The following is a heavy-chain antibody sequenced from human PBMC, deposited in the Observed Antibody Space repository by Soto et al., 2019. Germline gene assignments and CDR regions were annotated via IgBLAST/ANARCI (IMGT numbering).Heavy chain of an antibody. Sequence: ESGGGLVQPGGSLRLSCAASGFTFSSYSMSWVRQAPEKGLEWVANIKQDGSEKYYVDSVKGRFTISRDNAKNSLYLQMNSLRAEDTAVYYCARDWTVVVPAASDYWGQGTLVTVSS. CDR1: GFTFSSYS. V-gene: IGHV3-7*01. CDR3: ARDWTVVVPAASDY. J-gene: IGHJ4*02. CDR2: IKQDGSEK. D-gene: IGHD2-2*01.